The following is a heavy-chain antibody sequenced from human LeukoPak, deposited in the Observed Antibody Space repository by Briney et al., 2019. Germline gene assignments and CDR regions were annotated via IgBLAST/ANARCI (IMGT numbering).Heavy chain of an antibody. D-gene: IGHD2-21*01. CDR2: INTNTGNP. V-gene: IGHV7-4-1*02. Sequence: ASVKVSCKVVEYSFTGYHLHWMRQAPGQGLEWMGWINTNTGNPTYAQGFTGRFVFSLDTSVSTAYLQISSLKAEDTAVYYCARGFPGIDYWGQGTLVTVSS. CDR1: EYSFTGYH. J-gene: IGHJ4*02. CDR3: ARGFPGIDY.